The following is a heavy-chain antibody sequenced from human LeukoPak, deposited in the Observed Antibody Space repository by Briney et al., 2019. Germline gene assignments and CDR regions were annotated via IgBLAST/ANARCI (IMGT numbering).Heavy chain of an antibody. J-gene: IGHJ4*02. CDR2: IKQDGSEK. D-gene: IGHD2-15*01. V-gene: IGHV3-7*01. CDR3: AREVGNCSGGSCYFRFDF. CDR1: GFTFSTYW. Sequence: GGSLRLSCAASGFTFSTYWMNWVRQAPGKGLEWVANIKQDGSEKYYVDSVKGRFTISRDNAKNSLYLQMDSLRAEDTAVYYCAREVGNCSGGSCYFRFDFWGQGTLVTVSS.